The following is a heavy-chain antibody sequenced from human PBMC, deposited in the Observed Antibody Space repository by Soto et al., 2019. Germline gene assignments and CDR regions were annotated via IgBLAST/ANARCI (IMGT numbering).Heavy chain of an antibody. J-gene: IGHJ6*02. D-gene: IGHD6-13*01. CDR3: ARDSSSWFNYYYGMDV. V-gene: IGHV4-4*07. CDR1: GGSISSYY. CDR2: IYTSGST. Sequence: SETLSLTCTVSGGSISSYYWSWIRQPAGKGLEWIGRIYTSGSTNYNPSLKSRVTMSVDTSKNQFSLKLSSVTAADTAVYYCARDSSSWFNYYYGMDVWGQGTTVTVSS.